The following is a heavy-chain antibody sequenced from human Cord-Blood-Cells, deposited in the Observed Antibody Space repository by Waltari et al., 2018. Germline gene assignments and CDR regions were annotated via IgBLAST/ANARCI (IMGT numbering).Heavy chain of an antibody. J-gene: IGHJ3*02. D-gene: IGHD7-27*01. CDR1: GYTFTSYD. CDR2: RNPNRGNP. CDR3: AHITGDPIWGDAFDI. Sequence: QVQLVQSGAEVKKPGASVKVSCKASGYTFTSYDINWVRQATGQGLEWMGWRNPNRGNPGYTQKFQGRVTMTRNTSISTAYMELSSLRSEDTAVYYCAHITGDPIWGDAFDIWGQGTMVTVSS. V-gene: IGHV1-8*01.